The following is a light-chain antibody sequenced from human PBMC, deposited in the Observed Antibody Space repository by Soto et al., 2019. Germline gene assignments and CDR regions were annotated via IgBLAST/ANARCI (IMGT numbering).Light chain of an antibody. CDR1: QSLLHSNGYDY. CDR2: LGS. Sequence: DIVMTQSPLSLPVTPGEPASISCRSSQSLLHSNGYDYLDWYVEKPGQSPQLLIYLGSYRASGVPERFSGSGSGTDFTLKISRVEAEDVGAYYCMQGTHWPPTFGQGTRLEIK. V-gene: IGKV2-28*01. CDR3: MQGTHWPPT. J-gene: IGKJ5*01.